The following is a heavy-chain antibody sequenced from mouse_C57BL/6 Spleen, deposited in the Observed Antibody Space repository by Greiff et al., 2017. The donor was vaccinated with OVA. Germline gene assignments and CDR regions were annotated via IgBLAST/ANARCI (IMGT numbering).Heavy chain of an antibody. CDR2: INPNYGTT. J-gene: IGHJ4*01. CDR3: GRETLRLPHYYAMDY. CDR1: GYSFTDYN. V-gene: IGHV1-39*01. Sequence: EVQLQQSGPELVKPGASVKISCKASGYSFTDYNMNWVKQSNGKSLEWIGVINPNYGTTSYNQKFKGKATLTVDQSSSTAYMQLNSLTSEDSAVYYCGRETLRLPHYYAMDYWGQGTSVTVSS. D-gene: IGHD3-2*02.